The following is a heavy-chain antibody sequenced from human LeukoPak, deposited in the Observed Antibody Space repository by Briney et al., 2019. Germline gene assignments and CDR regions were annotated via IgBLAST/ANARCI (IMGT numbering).Heavy chain of an antibody. V-gene: IGHV3-74*01. CDR1: GFTFSIYW. CDR2: INGDGSSS. CDR3: TRNPGMDV. Sequence: GGSLRLSCAASGFTFSIYWMHWVRQAPGKGLVWVSRINGDGSSSTYADSVKGRFTISRDNAKNTLYLQMNSLRTEDTAVYYCTRNPGMDVWGQGTTVTVSS. J-gene: IGHJ6*02.